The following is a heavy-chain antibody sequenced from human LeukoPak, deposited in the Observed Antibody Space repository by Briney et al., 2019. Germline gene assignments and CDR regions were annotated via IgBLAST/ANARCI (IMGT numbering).Heavy chain of an antibody. CDR3: AKDSVFWSATDAFDI. CDR2: IRYDGSNK. D-gene: IGHD3-3*01. CDR1: GFTFSDYY. V-gene: IGHV3-30*02. Sequence: QAGGSLRLSCAASGFTFSDYYMSWIRQAPGKGLEWVAFIRYDGSNKYYADSVKGRFTISRDNSKNTLYLQMNSLRAEDTAVYYCAKDSVFWSATDAFDIWGQGTMVTVSS. J-gene: IGHJ3*02.